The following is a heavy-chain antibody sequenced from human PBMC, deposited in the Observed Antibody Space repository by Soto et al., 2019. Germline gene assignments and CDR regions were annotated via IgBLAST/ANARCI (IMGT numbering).Heavy chain of an antibody. D-gene: IGHD3-9*01. CDR2: FDPEDGET. J-gene: IGHJ5*02. CDR3: ATSANVLRYFDWPS. V-gene: IGHV1-24*01. Sequence: ASVKVSCKVSGYTLTELSMHWVRQAPGKGLEWVGGFDPEDGETIYAQKFQGRVTMTEDTSTDTAYMELSSLRSEDTAVYYCATSANVLRYFDWPSWGQGTLVTVS. CDR1: GYTLTELS.